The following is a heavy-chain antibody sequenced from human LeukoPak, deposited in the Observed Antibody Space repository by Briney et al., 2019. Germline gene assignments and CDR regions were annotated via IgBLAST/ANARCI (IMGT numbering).Heavy chain of an antibody. V-gene: IGHV1-8*01. D-gene: IGHD6-13*01. CDR1: GYTFTSYD. Sequence: ASAKVSCKASGYTFTSYDINWVRQATGQGLEWMGWMNPQSGDTDYAQKFQGRVTMTRSPSITTAYMELTSLTYEDTAVYYCARDRSPIIAAAGPSDYWGQGTLVTVSS. J-gene: IGHJ4*02. CDR2: MNPQSGDT. CDR3: ARDRSPIIAAAGPSDY.